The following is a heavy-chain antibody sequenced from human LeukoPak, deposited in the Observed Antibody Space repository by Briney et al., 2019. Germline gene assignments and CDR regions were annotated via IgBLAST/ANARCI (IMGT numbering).Heavy chain of an antibody. V-gene: IGHV4-31*03. D-gene: IGHD2-8*01. CDR2: IYYSGST. CDR3: ARDSVMVNAIQRMDV. J-gene: IGHJ6*03. CDR1: GGSISSGGYY. Sequence: SQTLSLTCTVSGGSISSGGYYWSWIRQHPGKGLEWIGYIYYSGSTYYNPSLKSRVTISVDTSKNQFSLKLSSVTAADTAVYYCARDSVMVNAIQRMDVWGKGTTVTVSS.